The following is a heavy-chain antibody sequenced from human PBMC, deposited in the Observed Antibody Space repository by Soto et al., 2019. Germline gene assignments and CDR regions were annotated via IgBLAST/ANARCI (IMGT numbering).Heavy chain of an antibody. D-gene: IGHD4-4*01. Sequence: ASVKVSCKASGYPFSDNQIHWLRRAPGQGLEWMGRINPKSDDTNYAQKFQGRVTMTRDTSIDTAYLELTGLTSDDTATYYCARKHSLDYIRWGLDPWGQGTLVTFP. CDR2: INPKSDDT. CDR1: GYPFSDNQ. CDR3: ARKHSLDYIRWGLDP. J-gene: IGHJ5*02. V-gene: IGHV1-2*02.